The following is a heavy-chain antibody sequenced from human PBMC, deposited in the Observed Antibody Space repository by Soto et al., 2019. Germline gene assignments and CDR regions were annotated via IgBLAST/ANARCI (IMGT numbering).Heavy chain of an antibody. J-gene: IGHJ5*02. CDR2: ISYDGSNK. D-gene: IGHD2-2*01. V-gene: IGHV3-30*18. CDR3: AKDFGVGLVPAAAARGYNWFDP. Sequence: QVQLVESGGGVVQPGRSLRLSCAASGFTFSSYGMLWVRQAPGKGLEWVAVISYDGSNKYYADSVKGRFTISRDNSKNTLYLQMNSLRAEDTAVYYCAKDFGVGLVPAAAARGYNWFDPWGQGTLVTVSS. CDR1: GFTFSSYG.